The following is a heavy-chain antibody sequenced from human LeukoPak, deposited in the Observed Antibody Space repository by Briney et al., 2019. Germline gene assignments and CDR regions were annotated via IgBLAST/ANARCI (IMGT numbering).Heavy chain of an antibody. V-gene: IGHV3-74*01. J-gene: IGHJ4*02. CDR2: IYSDGSRT. D-gene: IGHD3-22*01. CDR1: GFTFSSYW. Sequence: PGGSLRLSCAASGFTFSSYWMHWVRQGPGKGLVWVSRIYSDGSRTTYADSVKGRFTISGDNAKNSLYLQMNSLRAEDTAVYFCARDARPVTMIGVVNPLDYWGQGTLVTVSS. CDR3: ARDARPVTMIGVVNPLDY.